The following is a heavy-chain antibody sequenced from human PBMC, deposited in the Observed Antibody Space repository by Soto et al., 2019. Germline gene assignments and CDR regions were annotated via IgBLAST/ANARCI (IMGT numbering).Heavy chain of an antibody. J-gene: IGHJ6*01. CDR1: GDTFTSHA. V-gene: IGHV1-69*01. Sequence: QVQLVQSGAEVKKPGSSVKVSCQASGDTFTSHAINWVRQAPGQGLEWMGGIIPIIATANYAQKFQARVTITADEATSTAYMGLRSLRSEDTAVYYWAREVSGAKRSYYYYGLDFWRQGTTVTVSS. D-gene: IGHD2-2*01. CDR3: AREVSGAKRSYYYYGLDF. CDR2: IIPIIATA.